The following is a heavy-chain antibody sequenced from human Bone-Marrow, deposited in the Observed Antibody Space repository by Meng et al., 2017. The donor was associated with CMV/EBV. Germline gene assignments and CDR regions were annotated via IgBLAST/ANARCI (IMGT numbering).Heavy chain of an antibody. CDR3: ARDTLEWLLPDY. CDR2: INHSGST. Sequence: SETLSLTCAVYGGSFSGYYWSWIRQPPGKGLEWIGEINHSGSTNYNPSLKSRVTISVDTSKNQFSLKLSSVTAADTAVYYCARDTLEWLLPDYWGQGTRVTVSS. J-gene: IGHJ4*02. V-gene: IGHV4-34*01. CDR1: GGSFSGYY. D-gene: IGHD3-3*01.